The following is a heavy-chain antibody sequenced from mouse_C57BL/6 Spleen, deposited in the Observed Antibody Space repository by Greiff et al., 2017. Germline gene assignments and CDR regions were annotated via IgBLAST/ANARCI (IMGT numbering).Heavy chain of an antibody. J-gene: IGHJ4*01. CDR3: LRSPYYDYDYAIDY. CDR2: IRSKSNNYAT. D-gene: IGHD2-4*01. V-gene: IGHV10-1*01. CDR1: GFSFNTYA. Sequence: EVQVVESGGGLVQPKGSLKLSCAASGFSFNTYAMNWVRQAPGKGLEWVARIRSKSNNYATYYADSVKDRFTISRDDAKSMLYLQMNHLKTEDTAMYYCLRSPYYDYDYAIDYWGQGTSVTVSS.